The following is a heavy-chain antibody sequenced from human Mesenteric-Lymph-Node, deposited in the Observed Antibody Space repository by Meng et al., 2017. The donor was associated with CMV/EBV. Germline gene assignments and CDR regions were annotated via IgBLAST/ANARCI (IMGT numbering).Heavy chain of an antibody. CDR2: IYYSGTT. V-gene: IGHV4-59*01. CDR3: ARDFRGLNYALDY. Sequence: SETLSLTCTVSGGSISSYYWSWIRQPPGKGLEWFGYIYYSGTTNYNPSLESRVTISIDTSKNQFSLKLTSVTAADTAVYYCARDFRGLNYALDYWGQGTLVTVSS. CDR1: GGSISSYY. J-gene: IGHJ4*02. D-gene: IGHD3-10*01.